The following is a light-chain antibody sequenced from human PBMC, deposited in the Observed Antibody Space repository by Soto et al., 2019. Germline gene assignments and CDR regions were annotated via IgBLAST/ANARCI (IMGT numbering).Light chain of an antibody. CDR3: QQHYNWPFN. J-gene: IGKJ4*01. CDR1: QGISNH. Sequence: DIVMTQSPGTLSVSPGERVTLSCRASQGISNHLAWYQQTPGQAPKLLIYHASARATDIPARFSGSGSGIELTLTISSRQSEDFAVSYCQQHYNWPFNFGGGTKVEIK. V-gene: IGKV3-15*01. CDR2: HAS.